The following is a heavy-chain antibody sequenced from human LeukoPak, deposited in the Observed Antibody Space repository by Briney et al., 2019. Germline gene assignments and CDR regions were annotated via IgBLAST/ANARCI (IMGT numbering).Heavy chain of an antibody. CDR3: ARELSSLSIALPSDY. J-gene: IGHJ4*02. V-gene: IGHV3-21*01. Sequence: PGGSLRLSCAASGFTFSSYSMNWVRQAPGKGLEWVSSISSSSSYIYYADSVKGRFTISRDNAKNSLYLQMNSLRAEDTAVYYCARELSSLSIALPSDYWGQGTLVTVSS. CDR2: ISSSSSYI. CDR1: GFTFSSYS. D-gene: IGHD6-6*01.